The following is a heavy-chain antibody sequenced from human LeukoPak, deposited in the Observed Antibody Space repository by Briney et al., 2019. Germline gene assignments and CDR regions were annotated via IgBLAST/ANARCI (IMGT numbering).Heavy chain of an antibody. CDR3: ASSPGGSYLSFLDY. CDR1: GGSISSYY. D-gene: IGHD1-26*01. Sequence: SETLSLTCTVSGGSISSYYWSWIRQPPGKGLEWIGYIYYSGSTNYNPSLKSRVTISVDTSKNQFSLKLSSVTAADTVVYYCASSPGGSYLSFLDYWGQGTPVTVSS. V-gene: IGHV4-59*01. J-gene: IGHJ4*02. CDR2: IYYSGST.